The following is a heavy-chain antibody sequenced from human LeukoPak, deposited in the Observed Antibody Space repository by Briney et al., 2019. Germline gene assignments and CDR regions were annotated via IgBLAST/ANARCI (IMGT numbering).Heavy chain of an antibody. D-gene: IGHD3-9*01. J-gene: IGHJ4*02. CDR1: GFTFSSYW. CDR2: ISGGGAET. Sequence: PGGSLRLSCAASGFTFSSYWMSWVRQAPGKGLEWVSSISGGGAETYYADSVKGRFTVSRDNSKDTLYLRMNSLTAEDTAVYYCAKGGDYDILTAYYNSWGQGTLVTVSS. CDR3: AKGGDYDILTAYYNS. V-gene: IGHV3-23*01.